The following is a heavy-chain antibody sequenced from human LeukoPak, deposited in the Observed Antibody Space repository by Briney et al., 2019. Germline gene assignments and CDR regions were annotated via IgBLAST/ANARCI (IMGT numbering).Heavy chain of an antibody. CDR2: MNPNSADT. D-gene: IGHD2-2*01. Sequence: ASVKVSXKASGYTFTSYDINWVRQATGQGLEWMGWMNPNSADTGYAQKFQGRVTITRNTSISTAYMELSSLRSEDTAVYYCARGLRYQLLSGKRRYNWFDPWGQGTLVTVSS. V-gene: IGHV1-8*03. CDR3: ARGLRYQLLSGKRRYNWFDP. J-gene: IGHJ5*02. CDR1: GYTFTSYD.